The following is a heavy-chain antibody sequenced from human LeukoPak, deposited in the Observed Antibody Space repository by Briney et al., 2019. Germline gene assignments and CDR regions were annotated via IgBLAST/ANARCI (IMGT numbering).Heavy chain of an antibody. CDR2: ISGSASST. D-gene: IGHD6-13*01. CDR1: GFTFSSYA. Sequence: GGSLRLSCAASGFTFSSYAMSWVRQAPGKGLEWVSGISGSASSTYYADSVKGRFTISRDNSKNTLYLQMNSLRAEDTAVYYCAKDHGSRSPGDFDYWGQGTLVTVSS. V-gene: IGHV3-23*01. CDR3: AKDHGSRSPGDFDY. J-gene: IGHJ4*02.